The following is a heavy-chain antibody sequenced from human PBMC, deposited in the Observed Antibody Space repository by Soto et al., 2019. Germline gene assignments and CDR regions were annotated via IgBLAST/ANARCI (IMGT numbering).Heavy chain of an antibody. CDR3: ASISGGYWAGFDY. CDR1: GGTFSSYA. V-gene: IGHV1-69*12. Sequence: QVQLVQSGAEVKKPGSSVKVSCKASGGTFSSYAISWVRQAPGQGLEWVRGIIPIFGTANYAQKVQGRVTITADESTSTAYMELGSLRSEDTAVYYCASISGGYWAGFDYWGQGTLVTVSS. J-gene: IGHJ4*02. CDR2: IIPIFGTA. D-gene: IGHD2-15*01.